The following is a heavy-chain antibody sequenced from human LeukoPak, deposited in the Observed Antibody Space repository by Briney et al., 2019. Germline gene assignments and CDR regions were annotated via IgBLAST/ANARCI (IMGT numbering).Heavy chain of an antibody. Sequence: GGSLRLSCAASGFTFSSFGMHWVRQAPGKGLEWVAVIWYDGSKEYYADSVKGRFTISRDNFKNTVYLQMNSLRVEDTAVYYCARDWGSIGVTGLFDYWGQGTLVTVSS. V-gene: IGHV3-33*01. J-gene: IGHJ4*02. CDR2: IWYDGSKE. CDR1: GFTFSSFG. CDR3: ARDWGSIGVTGLFDY. D-gene: IGHD6-19*01.